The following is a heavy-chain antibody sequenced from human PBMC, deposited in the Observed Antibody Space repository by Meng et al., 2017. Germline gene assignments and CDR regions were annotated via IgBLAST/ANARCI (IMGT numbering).Heavy chain of an antibody. J-gene: IGHJ4*02. V-gene: IGHV2-5*02. CDR2: IYWDDDK. CDR1: WCAPRTSGVV. D-gene: IGHD6-19*01. CDR3: AHKDKQLLVPSYFDY. Sequence: LKESGPTLVKPPQTLTLACSFSWCAPRTSGVVMGGSQQPRGKALGWLAIIYWDDDKRYSPSLKSRLTITKDTSKNQVVLTMTNMDPVDTATYYCAHKDKQLLVPSYFDYWGQGTLVTVSS.